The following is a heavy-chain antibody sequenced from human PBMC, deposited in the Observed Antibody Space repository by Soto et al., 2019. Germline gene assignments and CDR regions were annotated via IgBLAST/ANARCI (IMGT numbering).Heavy chain of an antibody. J-gene: IGHJ4*02. CDR3: GTDVRGNFYYHTLDD. CDR1: GFTFSSYA. CDR2: ISGSGGST. V-gene: IGHV3-23*01. Sequence: GGSLRLSCAASGFTFSSYAMSWVRQAPGKGLEWVSAISGSGGSTYYADSVKGRFTISRDNSKNKLYLQMNSLKAEDNAAYYCGTDVRGNFYYHTLDDWGQGTLVTVSS. D-gene: IGHD1-26*01.